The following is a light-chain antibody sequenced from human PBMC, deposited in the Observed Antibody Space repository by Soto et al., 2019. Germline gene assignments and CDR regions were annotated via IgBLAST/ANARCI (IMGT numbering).Light chain of an antibody. Sequence: DIQMTQSPSSLSASVVDGVTITCQASQGISNYLNWYQQKPGKAPKLLIYDASNLETGVPSRFSGSGSGTDFTFTISSLQPEDIATYYCQQYDNLPLTFGGGTKVDIK. CDR3: QQYDNLPLT. CDR2: DAS. CDR1: QGISNY. V-gene: IGKV1-33*01. J-gene: IGKJ4*01.